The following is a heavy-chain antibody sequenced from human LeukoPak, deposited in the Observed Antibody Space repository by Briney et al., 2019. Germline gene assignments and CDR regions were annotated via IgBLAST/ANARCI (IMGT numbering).Heavy chain of an antibody. J-gene: IGHJ4*02. Sequence: GSSVKVSCKASGGTFSSYAISWVRQAPGQGLEWMGRIIPILGIANYAQKFQGRVTITADKSTSTAYMELSSLRSEDTAVYYCARVLAGYGFDYWGQGTLVTASS. CDR2: IIPILGIA. D-gene: IGHD4-17*01. V-gene: IGHV1-69*04. CDR1: GGTFSSYA. CDR3: ARVLAGYGFDY.